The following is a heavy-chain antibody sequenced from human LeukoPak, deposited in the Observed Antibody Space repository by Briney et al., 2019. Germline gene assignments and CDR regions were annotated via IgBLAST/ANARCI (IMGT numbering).Heavy chain of an antibody. V-gene: IGHV4-59*01. CDR2: IYYSGST. J-gene: IGHJ4*02. Sequence: NSSETLSLTCTVSSGSISSYYWSWVRQPPGKGLEWIGYIYYSGSTNYNPSRKSRVTISVDTSKNQFSLKLSSVTAADTAVYYCARDVKFYYDSSGYYRGFDYWGQGTLVTVSS. CDR3: ARDVKFYYDSSGYYRGFDY. D-gene: IGHD3-22*01. CDR1: SGSISSYY.